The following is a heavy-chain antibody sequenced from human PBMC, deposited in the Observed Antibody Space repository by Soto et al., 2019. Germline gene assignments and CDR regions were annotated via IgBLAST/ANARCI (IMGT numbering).Heavy chain of an antibody. D-gene: IGHD3-22*01. CDR2: IYYSGST. V-gene: IGHV4-31*03. CDR3: ASIYDSSGYYYGNNWFDP. Sequence: QVQLQESGPGLVKPSQTLSLTCTVSGGSISSGDYYWSWIRQHPRKGLEWIGYIYYSGSTYYNPSLKSRVTISVDTSKNQLSLKLSSVTAADTAVYYCASIYDSSGYYYGNNWFDPWGQGTLVTVSS. J-gene: IGHJ5*02. CDR1: GGSISSGDYY.